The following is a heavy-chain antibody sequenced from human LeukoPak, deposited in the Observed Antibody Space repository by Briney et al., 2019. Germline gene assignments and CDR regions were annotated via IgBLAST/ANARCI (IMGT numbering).Heavy chain of an antibody. J-gene: IGHJ4*02. Sequence: GGSLRPSCAASGFTFSSYAMSWVRQAPGKGLEWVSAISGSGGSTYYADSVKGRFTISRDNSKNTLYLQMNSLKTEDTAVYYCTTGSNDFWSGYPFDYWGQGTLVTVSS. D-gene: IGHD3-3*01. V-gene: IGHV3-23*01. CDR1: GFTFSSYA. CDR2: ISGSGGST. CDR3: TTGSNDFWSGYPFDY.